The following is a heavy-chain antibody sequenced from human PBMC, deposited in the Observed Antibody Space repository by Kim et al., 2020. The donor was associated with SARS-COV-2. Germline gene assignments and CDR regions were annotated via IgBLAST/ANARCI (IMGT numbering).Heavy chain of an antibody. J-gene: IGHJ6*02. V-gene: IGHV1-69*13. D-gene: IGHD4-17*01. CDR1: GGTFSSYA. CDR2: IIPIFGTA. CDR3: ARATDYGDYPRLSGYYYSGMDV. Sequence: SVKVSCKASGGTFSSYAISWVRQAPGQGLEWMGGIIPIFGTANYAQKFQGRVTITADESTSTSYMELSSLRSEDTAVYYCARATDYGDYPRLSGYYYSGMDVWGQGNTVTVSS.